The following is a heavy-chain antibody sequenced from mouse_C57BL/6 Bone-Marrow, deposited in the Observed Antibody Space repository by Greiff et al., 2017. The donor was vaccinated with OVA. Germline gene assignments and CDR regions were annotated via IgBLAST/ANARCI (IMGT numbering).Heavy chain of an antibody. CDR1: GYTFTSYW. CDR2: IDPSDSYT. Sequence: QVHVKQPGAELVKPGASVKLSCKASGYTFTSYWMQWVKQRPGQGLEWIGEIDPSDSYTNYNQKFKGKATLTVDTSSSTAYMQLSSLTSEDSAVYYCARWITTVVAPYFDYWGQGTTLTVSS. V-gene: IGHV1-50*01. D-gene: IGHD1-1*01. CDR3: ARWITTVVAPYFDY. J-gene: IGHJ2*01.